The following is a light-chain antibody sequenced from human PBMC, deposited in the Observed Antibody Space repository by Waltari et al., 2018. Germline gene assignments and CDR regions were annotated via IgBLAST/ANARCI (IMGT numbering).Light chain of an antibody. CDR2: DAS. CDR3: QQRSNWTPHT. V-gene: IGKV3-11*01. J-gene: IGKJ2*01. Sequence: DIVLTQSPATLSLSPGDTATLSCRASQSVGNYLAWYQQKPGQPPRLLIYDASNRATGVPARFRGSGSGTDFTLTISSLEAEDFAVYYCQQRSNWTPHTFGQGARLEIK. CDR1: QSVGNY.